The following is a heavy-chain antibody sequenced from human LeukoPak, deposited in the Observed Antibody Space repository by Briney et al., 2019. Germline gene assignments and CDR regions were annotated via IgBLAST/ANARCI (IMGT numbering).Heavy chain of an antibody. D-gene: IGHD5-18*01. J-gene: IGHJ4*02. Sequence: GGSLRLSCEASGFTFGSYAMYLVRQAPGKGLEWIAGIFGSGGSPHYADSVKGRFTISRDNSKNTVYLEINSLRAEDTAVYYCGKTTAGYSSGQKPAWPVDYWGQGTLVTVSS. CDR1: GFTFGSYA. V-gene: IGHV3-23*01. CDR3: GKTTAGYSSGQKPAWPVDY. CDR2: IFGSGGSP.